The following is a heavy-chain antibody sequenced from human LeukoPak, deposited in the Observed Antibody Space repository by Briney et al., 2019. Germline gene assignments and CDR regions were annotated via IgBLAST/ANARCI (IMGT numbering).Heavy chain of an antibody. D-gene: IGHD3-3*01. V-gene: IGHV3-15*01. Sequence: GGSLRLSCAASGFTFSNAWMSRVRQAPGKGLEWVGRIKSKTDGGTTDYAAPVKGRFTISRDDSKNTLYLQMNSLKTEDTAVYYCLLEWSYRVDYWGQGTLVTVSS. CDR1: GFTFSNAW. CDR2: IKSKTDGGTT. CDR3: LLEWSYRVDY. J-gene: IGHJ4*02.